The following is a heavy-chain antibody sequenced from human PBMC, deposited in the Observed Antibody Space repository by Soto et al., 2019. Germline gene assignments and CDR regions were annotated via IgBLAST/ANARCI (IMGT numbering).Heavy chain of an antibody. Sequence: EVQVLESGGGLVQPGGSLRLSCAASGFTFSTYAMNWVRQAPGKGLEWVSGLSDDGGFTYYADSLKGRFTISRDNSKNTVFLQMSGLRADDTAVYYCAKARGSGRHTEHHFDYWGQGTLVTVAS. CDR1: GFTFSTYA. D-gene: IGHD3-10*01. V-gene: IGHV3-23*01. CDR3: AKARGSGRHTEHHFDY. CDR2: LSDDGGFT. J-gene: IGHJ4*02.